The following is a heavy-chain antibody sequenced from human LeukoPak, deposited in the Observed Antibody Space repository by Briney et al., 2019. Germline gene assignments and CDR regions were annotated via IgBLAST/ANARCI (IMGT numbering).Heavy chain of an antibody. D-gene: IGHD1-26*01. Sequence: GESLKISCRVSGYSFTTYWIGWVRQMPGKGLEWMGIIYPGDSDTRYSPSFQGQVTISADKSISTAYLQWSSLKASDTGMYYCARRWELYYFDYWGQGTLVTVSS. V-gene: IGHV5-51*01. CDR2: IYPGDSDT. J-gene: IGHJ4*02. CDR1: GYSFTTYW. CDR3: ARRWELYYFDY.